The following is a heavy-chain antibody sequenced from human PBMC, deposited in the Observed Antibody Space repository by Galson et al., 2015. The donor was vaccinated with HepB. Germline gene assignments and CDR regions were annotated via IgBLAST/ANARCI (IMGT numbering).Heavy chain of an antibody. V-gene: IGHV3-53*01. CDR2: IYSGGSA. CDR1: GFTVSSNY. Sequence: SLRLSCAASGFTVSSNYMSWVRQAPGKGLEWVSVIYSGGSAYYADSVKGRFTISRDNSKNTLYLQMNSLRAEDTAVYYCASGYCTSTNCYTGYWGQGTLVTVSS. CDR3: ASGYCTSTNCYTGY. J-gene: IGHJ4*02. D-gene: IGHD2-2*02.